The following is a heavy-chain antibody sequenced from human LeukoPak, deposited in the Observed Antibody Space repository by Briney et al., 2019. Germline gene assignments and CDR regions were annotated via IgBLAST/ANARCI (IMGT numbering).Heavy chain of an antibody. CDR2: IYNSGSST. V-gene: IGHV4-59*01. CDR3: VRDRELTY. J-gene: IGHJ4*02. CDR1: DGSISIYY. Sequence: AETLSLTCTVSDGSISIYYWNWIRQPPGKGLEWIGYIYNSGSSTIYNPSLQSRVTISVDMSKNQFSLRLSSVTTADTAVYFCVRDRELTYWGQGILVTVSS. D-gene: IGHD3-10*01.